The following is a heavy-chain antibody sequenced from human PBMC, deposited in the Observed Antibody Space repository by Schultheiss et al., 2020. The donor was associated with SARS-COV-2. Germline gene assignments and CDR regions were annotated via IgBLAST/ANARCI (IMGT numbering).Heavy chain of an antibody. CDR2: INPEAEGSNT. CDR1: GFSLTNNW. J-gene: IGHJ2*01. CDR3: ARAPGVTRYFDL. D-gene: IGHD4-11*01. Sequence: GGSLRLSCAASGFSLTNNWVHWVRQAPGKGLVWVSRINPEAEGSNTDHAESVRGRFTISRDNSKNTLYLQMNSLRAEDTAVYYCARAPGVTRYFDLWGRGTLVTVSS. V-gene: IGHV3-74*01.